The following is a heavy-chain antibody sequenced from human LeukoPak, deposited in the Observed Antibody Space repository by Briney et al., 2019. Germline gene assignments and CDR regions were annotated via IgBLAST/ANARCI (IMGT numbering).Heavy chain of an antibody. J-gene: IGHJ4*02. CDR1: GFLVSSKY. V-gene: IGHV3-66*01. D-gene: IGHD4-17*01. Sequence: GGSLRLSCAASGFLVSSKYMSWVRQAPGKGLEWVSVIYSGGSTYYADSVKGRFTISRDNSKNTVYLQMDSLRAEDTAVYYCVRVDDYGDYPYYFDSWGQGTLVTVSS. CDR2: IYSGGST. CDR3: VRVDDYGDYPYYFDS.